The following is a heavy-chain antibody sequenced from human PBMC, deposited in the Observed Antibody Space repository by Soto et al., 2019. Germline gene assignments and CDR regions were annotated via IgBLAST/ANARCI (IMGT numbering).Heavy chain of an antibody. Sequence: ASVKVSCKASGYTFTGYYMHWVRQAPGQGLEWMGWINPNSGGTNYAQKFQGWVTMTRDTSISTAYMELSRLRSDDTAVYYCAVGTGGQPRIDAFDIWGQGTMVTVSS. CDR1: GYTFTGYY. V-gene: IGHV1-2*04. CDR2: INPNSGGT. CDR3: AVGTGGQPRIDAFDI. D-gene: IGHD1-1*01. J-gene: IGHJ3*02.